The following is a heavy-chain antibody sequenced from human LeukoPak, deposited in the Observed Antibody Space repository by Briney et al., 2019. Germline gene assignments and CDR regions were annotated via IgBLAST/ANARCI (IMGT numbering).Heavy chain of an antibody. CDR2: IFYSGNT. Sequence: SETLSLTCSVSGDSISSSDYYWGWIRQPPGKGLEWIGTIFYSGNTYYNPSLKSRVILSVDTSKNQFSLRLSSVTAADTAVYYCARKIRALTVTNGAPPYFDSWGQGALVTVSS. V-gene: IGHV4-39*07. CDR3: ARKIRALTVTNGAPPYFDS. CDR1: GDSISSSDYY. D-gene: IGHD4-17*01. J-gene: IGHJ4*02.